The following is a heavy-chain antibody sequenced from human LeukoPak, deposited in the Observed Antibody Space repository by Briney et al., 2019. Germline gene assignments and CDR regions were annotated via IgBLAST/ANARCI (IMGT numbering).Heavy chain of an antibody. CDR2: ISGSGNSI. CDR3: ARYVWGSYRRFDP. D-gene: IGHD3-16*02. V-gene: IGHV3-21*01. Sequence: GGSLRLSCAASGFTFDIYAMTWVRQAPGKGLEWVSIISGSGNSINYADSVKGRFTISRDNAKNSLFLQMNSLRAEDTAVYYCARYVWGSYRRFDPWGQGTLVTVSS. CDR1: GFTFDIYA. J-gene: IGHJ5*02.